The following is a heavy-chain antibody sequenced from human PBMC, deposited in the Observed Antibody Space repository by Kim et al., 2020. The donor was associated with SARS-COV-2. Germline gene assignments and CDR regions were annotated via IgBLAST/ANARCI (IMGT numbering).Heavy chain of an antibody. J-gene: IGHJ6*02. D-gene: IGHD5-12*01. CDR1: GFAFSTYA. Sequence: GGSLRLSCAASGFAFSTYAMSWVRQAPGRGLEWVSTIRGNGRNTYYLDSVKGRFTISRDNSKTTLYLQMNSLRAEDTAMYYCAKDGYSGYDYYYSGMDVWGQGTTVTVSS. CDR2: IRGNGRNT. CDR3: AKDGYSGYDYYYSGMDV. V-gene: IGHV3-23*01.